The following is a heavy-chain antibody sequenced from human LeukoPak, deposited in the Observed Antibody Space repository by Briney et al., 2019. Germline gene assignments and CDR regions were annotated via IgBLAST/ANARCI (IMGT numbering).Heavy chain of an antibody. CDR1: GFTFSSYE. CDR2: ISSSGSTI. Sequence: GGALRLSCAAHGFTFSSYERNSVRQTPGKGLEWVSYISSSGSTIYYADSVKGRFTISRDNAKNSLYLQMNSLRAEDTAVYYCARLMTTVTPSAFDYWGQGTLVTVSS. CDR3: ARLMTTVTPSAFDY. D-gene: IGHD4-17*01. V-gene: IGHV3-48*03. J-gene: IGHJ4*02.